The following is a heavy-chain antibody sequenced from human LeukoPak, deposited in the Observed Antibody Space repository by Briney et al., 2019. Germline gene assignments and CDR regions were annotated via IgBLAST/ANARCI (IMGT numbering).Heavy chain of an antibody. D-gene: IGHD4-17*01. CDR3: ALTVTTNAFDI. V-gene: IGHV1-2*04. CDR1: GYTFTGYY. CDR2: INPNSGGT. J-gene: IGHJ3*02. Sequence: ASVKVSCTASGYTFTGYYMHWVRQAPGQGLEWMGWINPNSGGTNYAQKFQGWVTMTRDTSISTAYMELSRLRSDDTAVYYCALTVTTNAFDIWGQGTMVTVSS.